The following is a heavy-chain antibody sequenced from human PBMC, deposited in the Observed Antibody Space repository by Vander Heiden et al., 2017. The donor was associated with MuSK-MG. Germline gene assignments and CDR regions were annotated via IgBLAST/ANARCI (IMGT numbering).Heavy chain of an antibody. CDR3: ARGDYYGSGSCYYFDY. J-gene: IGHJ4*02. CDR2: IYHSGST. CDR1: GGSISSSTW. Sequence: QVQLQESGPGLVKPSGTLSLTCPVSGGSISSSTWWSWVRQPPGKGMEWIGEIYHSGSTNYNPSLKSRVTISVDKSKNQFSLKLSSVTAADTAVYYCARGDYYGSGSCYYFDYWGQGTLVTVSS. D-gene: IGHD3-10*01. V-gene: IGHV4-4*02.